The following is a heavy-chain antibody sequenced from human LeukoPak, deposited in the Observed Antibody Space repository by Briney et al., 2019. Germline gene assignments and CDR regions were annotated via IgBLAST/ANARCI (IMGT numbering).Heavy chain of an antibody. Sequence: GGSLRLSCATSGFTFSTFWMHWVRQVPGNGLVWVSRIHSDGSTTNYADLAKGRFTISRDNAKNTLYLQMNSLRAEDTAVYYCARDRDSRGYSHFDYWGQGTLVTVSS. CDR1: GFTFSTFW. D-gene: IGHD3-22*01. CDR3: ARDRDSRGYSHFDY. V-gene: IGHV3-74*01. J-gene: IGHJ4*02. CDR2: IHSDGSTT.